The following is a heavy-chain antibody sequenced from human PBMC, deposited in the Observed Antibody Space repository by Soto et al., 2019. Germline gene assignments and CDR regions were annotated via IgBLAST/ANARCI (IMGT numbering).Heavy chain of an antibody. CDR3: AKESAESSLSFLYQ. Sequence: GGSLRLSCAASGFTFSKYFMSWVRQDPAKGLEWFSAITGGGGDTYYADSVKGRFTISRDNSNNMLYLQINSLRAEDTAIYYCAKESAESSLSFLYQRARGTVLTVSS. D-gene: IGHD2-2*01. CDR2: ITGGGGDT. CDR1: GFTFSKYF. J-gene: IGHJ4*02. V-gene: IGHV3-23*01.